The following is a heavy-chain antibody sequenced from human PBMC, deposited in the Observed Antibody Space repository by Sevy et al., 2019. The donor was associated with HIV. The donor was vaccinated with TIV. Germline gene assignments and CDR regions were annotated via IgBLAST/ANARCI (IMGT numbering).Heavy chain of an antibody. CDR3: ARGARGYSGYDSYYFDY. D-gene: IGHD5-12*01. J-gene: IGHJ4*02. V-gene: IGHV1-69*13. Sequence: SVKVSCKASGGTFSSYAISWVRQAPGQGLEWMGGIIPIFGTANYAQKFQGRVTITADESTSTAYMELISLRSEDTAVYYCARGARGYSGYDSYYFDYWGQGTLVTVSS. CDR2: IIPIFGTA. CDR1: GGTFSSYA.